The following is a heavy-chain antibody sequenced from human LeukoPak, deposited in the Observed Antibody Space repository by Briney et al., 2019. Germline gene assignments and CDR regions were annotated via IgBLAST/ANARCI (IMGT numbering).Heavy chain of an antibody. CDR3: ARHLVAGLYYFDY. J-gene: IGHJ4*02. CDR2: IYYSGST. Sequence: SETLSLTCTVSGGSISSSSYYWGWIRQPPGKGLEWIGSIYYSGSTYYNPSLKSRVTISVDTSKNQFSLNLSPVTAADTAVYYCARHLVAGLYYFDYWGQGTLVTVYS. CDR1: GGSISSSSYY. V-gene: IGHV4-39*01. D-gene: IGHD6-19*01.